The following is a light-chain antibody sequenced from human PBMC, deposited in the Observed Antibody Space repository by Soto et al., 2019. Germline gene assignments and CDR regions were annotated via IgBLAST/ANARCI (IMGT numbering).Light chain of an antibody. CDR2: AAS. CDR3: QQVISYPIT. J-gene: IGKJ5*01. Sequence: IQLIQSPSSLSASVGDRVTITCRASQGITSYLAWYQQKPGKAPKLLIYAASTLQSGVPSRFSGSGSGTDFTLTISSLQPEDFATYYCQQVISYPITFGQGTRLEIK. V-gene: IGKV1-9*01. CDR1: QGITSY.